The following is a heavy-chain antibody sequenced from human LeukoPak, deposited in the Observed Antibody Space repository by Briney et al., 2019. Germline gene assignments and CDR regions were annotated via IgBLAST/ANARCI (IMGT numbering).Heavy chain of an antibody. CDR3: AKDSNVGKVLRFLEWLLLGYFDY. J-gene: IGHJ4*02. Sequence: QPGGSLRLSCAASGFTFSSYGMHWVRQAPGKGLEWVAFIRYDGSNKYYADSVKGRFTISRDNSKNTLYLQMNSLRAEDTAVYYCAKDSNVGKVLRFLEWLLLGYFDYWGQGTLVTVSS. CDR1: GFTFSSYG. CDR2: IRYDGSNK. V-gene: IGHV3-30*02. D-gene: IGHD3-3*01.